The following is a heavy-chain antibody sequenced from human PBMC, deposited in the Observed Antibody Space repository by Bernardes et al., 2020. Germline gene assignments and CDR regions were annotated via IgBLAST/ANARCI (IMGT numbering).Heavy chain of an antibody. CDR1: GYTFTSYG. CDR2: ISAYNGNT. D-gene: IGHD3-3*01. CDR3: ARGSGLRFLEWYGGGMDV. J-gene: IGHJ6*04. V-gene: IGHV1-18*01. Sequence: ASVKVSYKASGYTFTSYGISWVRQAPGQGLEWMGWISAYNGNTNYAQKLQGRVTMTTDTSTSTAYMELRSLRSDDTAVYYCARGSGLRFLEWYGGGMDVWGKGTTVTVSS.